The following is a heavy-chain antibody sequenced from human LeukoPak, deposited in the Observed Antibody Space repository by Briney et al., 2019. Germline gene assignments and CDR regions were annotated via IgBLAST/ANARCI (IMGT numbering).Heavy chain of an antibody. J-gene: IGHJ6*03. Sequence: GGSLRLSCAASGFTFSSYSMKWVRQPPGQRLEWVSSITSSSTYVFYADSVKGRFTISRDNAQNSLYLQMNSLRAEDTAVYYCARDPYSGSYGNNYYYYMDVWGKGTTVTISS. CDR1: GFTFSSYS. CDR2: ITSSSTYV. D-gene: IGHD5-12*01. V-gene: IGHV3-21*01. CDR3: ARDPYSGSYGNNYYYYMDV.